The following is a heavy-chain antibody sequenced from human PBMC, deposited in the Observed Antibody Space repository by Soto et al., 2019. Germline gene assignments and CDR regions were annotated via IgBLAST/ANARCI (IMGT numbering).Heavy chain of an antibody. J-gene: IGHJ4*02. CDR3: ARRKQWLEFDY. D-gene: IGHD6-19*01. CDR1: GGSFSGYY. V-gene: IGHV4-34*01. Sequence: SDTLSLTCAVYGGSFSGYYWSWIRQPPGKGLEWIGSIYYSGSTYYNPSLKSRVTISVDTSKNQFSLKLSSVAAADTAVYYCARRKQWLEFDYWGQGTLVTVSS. CDR2: IYYSGST.